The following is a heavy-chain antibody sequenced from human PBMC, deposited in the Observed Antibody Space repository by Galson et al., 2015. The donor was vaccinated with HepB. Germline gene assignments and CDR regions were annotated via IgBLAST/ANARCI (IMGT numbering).Heavy chain of an antibody. CDR2: ITSSSSYI. J-gene: IGHJ6*03. V-gene: IGHV3-21*01. CDR1: GFTFSSYS. Sequence: SLRLSCAASGFTFSSYSVNWVRQAPGKGLEWVSSITSSSSYIYYADSVKGRFTISRDNAKNSLYLKMNSLRAEDTALYYCARGPYSNYFHYYMNVWGKGTTVTVSS. CDR3: ARGPYSNYFHYYMNV. D-gene: IGHD4-11*01.